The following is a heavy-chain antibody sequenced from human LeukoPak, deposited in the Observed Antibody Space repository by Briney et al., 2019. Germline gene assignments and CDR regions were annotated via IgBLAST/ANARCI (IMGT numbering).Heavy chain of an antibody. CDR1: AFTFSSYW. V-gene: IGHV3-74*01. J-gene: IGHJ6*03. CDR2: INSDGSTT. D-gene: IGHD1-26*01. CDR3: AKDDGGSYYIYYYYMDV. Sequence: QTGGSLRLSCTASAFTFSSYWMHWVRQTPGKGLVWVSRINSDGSTTGYADSVKGRLTISRDNAKNTLYLQMNSLRAEDTAVYYCAKDDGGSYYIYYYYMDVWGKGTTVTISS.